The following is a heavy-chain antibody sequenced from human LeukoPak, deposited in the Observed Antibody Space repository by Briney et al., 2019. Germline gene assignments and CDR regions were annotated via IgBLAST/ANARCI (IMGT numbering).Heavy chain of an antibody. CDR2: INPSGGST. Sequence: ASVKVSCKASGYIFTSSYIHWVRQAPGQGLEWMGMINPSGGSTGYAQKFQGRVTMTRDMSTSTVYMEVSRLRSDDTAVFYCARGNYDSSDFEYFQHWGQGTLVTVSS. CDR1: GYIFTSSY. V-gene: IGHV1-46*01. D-gene: IGHD3-22*01. J-gene: IGHJ1*01. CDR3: ARGNYDSSDFEYFQH.